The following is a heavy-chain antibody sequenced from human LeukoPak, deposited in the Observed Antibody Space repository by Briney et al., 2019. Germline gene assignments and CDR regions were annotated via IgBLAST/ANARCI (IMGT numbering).Heavy chain of an antibody. CDR1: GFTFSSYA. CDR2: IYSGGST. CDR3: TRDLMDYDVSTGLHHYYMHV. J-gene: IGHJ6*02. Sequence: GGSLRLSCAASGFTFSSYAMSWVRQAPGKGLEWVSVIYSGGSTYYADSVKGRFTISRDNSKNTLYLQMNTLRVEDTAVYYCTRDLMDYDVSTGLHHYYMHVWGQGTTVTVSS. D-gene: IGHD3-9*01. V-gene: IGHV3-66*01.